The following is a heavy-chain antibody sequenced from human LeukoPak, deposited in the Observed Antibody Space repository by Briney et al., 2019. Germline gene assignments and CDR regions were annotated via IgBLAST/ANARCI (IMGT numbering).Heavy chain of an antibody. CDR3: AVTISSGWPFDY. D-gene: IGHD6-19*01. CDR2: INHSGST. J-gene: IGHJ4*02. CDR1: GGSFSGYH. Sequence: PSETLSLTCAVYGGSFSGYHWSWIRQPPGKGLEWIGEINHSGSTNYNPSLKSRVTISVDTSKNQFSLKLSSVTAADTAVYYCAVTISSGWPFDYWGQATLVTVSS. V-gene: IGHV4-34*01.